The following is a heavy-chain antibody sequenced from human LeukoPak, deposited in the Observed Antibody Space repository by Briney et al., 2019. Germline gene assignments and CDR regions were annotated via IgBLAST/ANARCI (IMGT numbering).Heavy chain of an antibody. V-gene: IGHV3-21*01. CDR1: GFIFNSYY. Sequence: GGSLRLSCAASGFIFNSYYMIWVRQAPGKGLEWVSSISSSSSYIYYADSVKGRFTISRDNAKNSLYLQMNSLRAEDTAVYYCARDNYDSSGYYFDWGQGTLVTVSS. CDR2: ISSSSSYI. D-gene: IGHD3-22*01. CDR3: ARDNYDSSGYYFD. J-gene: IGHJ4*02.